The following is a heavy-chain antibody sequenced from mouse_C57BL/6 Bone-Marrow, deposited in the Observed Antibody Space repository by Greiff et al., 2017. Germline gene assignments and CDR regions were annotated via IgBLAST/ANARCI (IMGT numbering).Heavy chain of an antibody. CDR3: ARGGGMGY. V-gene: IGHV1-82*01. J-gene: IGHJ2*01. Sequence: ESGPELVKPGASVKISCKASGYAFSSSWMNWVKQRPGKGLEWIGRIYPGDGDTNYNGKFKGKATLTADKSSSTAYMQLSSLTSEDSAVYFCARGGGMGYWGQGTTLTVSS. CDR1: GYAFSSSW. D-gene: IGHD2-10*02. CDR2: IYPGDGDT.